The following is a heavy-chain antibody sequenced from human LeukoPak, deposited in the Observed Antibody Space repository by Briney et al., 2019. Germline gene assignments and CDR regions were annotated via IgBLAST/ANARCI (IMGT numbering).Heavy chain of an antibody. V-gene: IGHV4-30-2*01. CDR1: GGSISSGGYY. CDR3: ARALWENIAVQYFDY. CDR2: IYHSGST. J-gene: IGHJ4*02. Sequence: ASQTLSLTCTVSGGSISSGGYYWSWIRQPPGKGLEWIGYIYHSGSTYYNPSLKSRVTISVDRSKNQFSLKLSSVTAADTAVYYCARALWENIAVQYFDYWGQGTLVTVSS. D-gene: IGHD6-19*01.